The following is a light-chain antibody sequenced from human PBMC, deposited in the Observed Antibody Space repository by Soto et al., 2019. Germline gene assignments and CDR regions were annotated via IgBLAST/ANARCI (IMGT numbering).Light chain of an antibody. V-gene: IGLV2-14*01. Sequence: QSALTQPASVSGSPGQSITISCTGTSGDVGAYSFVSWYQQHPGKAPKLLIYAVTNRPSGVSNRFSGSKSGNTASLTISGLQAEDEADYYCTSYTSGSTLYVFGTGTKLTVL. CDR1: SGDVGAYSF. CDR2: AVT. J-gene: IGLJ1*01. CDR3: TSYTSGSTLYV.